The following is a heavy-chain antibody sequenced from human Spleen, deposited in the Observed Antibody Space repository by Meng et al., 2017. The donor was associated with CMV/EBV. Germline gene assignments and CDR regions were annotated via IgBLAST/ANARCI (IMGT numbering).Heavy chain of an antibody. CDR2: INWNGGTT. CDR1: GFTFDDYG. D-gene: IGHD3-16*01. V-gene: IGHV3-20*04. J-gene: IGHJ6*02. CDR3: AKAPHPFGGGMYGMDV. Sequence: GESLKISCAASGFTFDDYGMSWVRQAPGKGLEWISGINWNGGTTTYADSVKGRFTISRDNAKNSLYLQMNSLRAEDTALYYCAKAPHPFGGGMYGMDVWGQGTTVTVSS.